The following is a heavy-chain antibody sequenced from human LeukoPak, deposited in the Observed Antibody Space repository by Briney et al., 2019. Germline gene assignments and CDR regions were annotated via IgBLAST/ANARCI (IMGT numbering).Heavy chain of an antibody. Sequence: SETLSLTCAVYGGSFSGYYWSWIRHPPGKGLEWIGEINHSGSTNYNPSLKSRVTISVDTSKNQFSLKLSSVSAADTAVYYCAKARLSPRLDCSSTSCYYGMDVWGKGTTVTVSS. D-gene: IGHD2-2*01. CDR3: AKARLSPRLDCSSTSCYYGMDV. V-gene: IGHV4-34*01. J-gene: IGHJ6*04. CDR2: INHSGST. CDR1: GGSFSGYY.